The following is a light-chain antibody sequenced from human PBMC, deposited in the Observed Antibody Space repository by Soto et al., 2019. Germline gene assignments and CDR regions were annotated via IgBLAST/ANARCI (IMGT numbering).Light chain of an antibody. Sequence: QSVLTQSASVSGSPGQSITISCTGSSRDVGNYNLVSWYQQHPGKAPKLMIYEVSKRPSGVANRFSGSKSGNTASLTISGLHAEDEADYYCCSYAGSSTYVVFGGGTKVTVL. J-gene: IGLJ2*01. V-gene: IGLV2-23*02. CDR2: EVS. CDR1: SRDVGNYNL. CDR3: CSYAGSSTYVV.